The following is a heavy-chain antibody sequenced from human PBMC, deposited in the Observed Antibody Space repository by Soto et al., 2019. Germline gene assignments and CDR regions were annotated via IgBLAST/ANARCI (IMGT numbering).Heavy chain of an antibody. Sequence: ASVKVSCKASGGTFSSYTISWVRQAPGQGLEWMGRIIPILGIANYAQKFQGRVTITADKSTSTAYMELSSLRSEDTAVYYCARDREYYDSSGYYNWFDPWGQGTLVTVSS. CDR1: GGTFSSYT. CDR3: ARDREYYDSSGYYNWFDP. J-gene: IGHJ5*02. CDR2: IIPILGIA. V-gene: IGHV1-69*04. D-gene: IGHD3-22*01.